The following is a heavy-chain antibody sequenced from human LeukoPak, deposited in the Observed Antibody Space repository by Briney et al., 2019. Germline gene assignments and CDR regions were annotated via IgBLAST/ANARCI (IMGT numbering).Heavy chain of an antibody. D-gene: IGHD1-26*01. J-gene: IGHJ4*02. CDR3: AKERESYFEFDL. CDR2: ISGSADNT. Sequence: GGSLRLSCVASGFTFSSYAMTWVRQAPGKGLEWVSAISGSADNTYYVDSVKGRFTISRDNSRNTLYLQMNSLRAEDTAIYYCAKERESYFEFDLWGQGTLVTVSS. CDR1: GFTFSSYA. V-gene: IGHV3-23*01.